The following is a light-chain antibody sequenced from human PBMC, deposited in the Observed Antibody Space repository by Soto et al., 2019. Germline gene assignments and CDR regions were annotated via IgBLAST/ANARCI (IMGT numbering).Light chain of an antibody. J-gene: IGLJ1*01. Sequence: QSALTQPASVSGSPGQSITISCTGTSSDVGGYNYVSWYQQHPGKAPKLMIYEISNRPSGVSNRFSGSKSGNTASLTISGLQAEDEADYYCSSYTSSSTPHVFGTGTKVTVL. CDR3: SSYTSSSTPHV. V-gene: IGLV2-14*01. CDR2: EIS. CDR1: SSDVGGYNY.